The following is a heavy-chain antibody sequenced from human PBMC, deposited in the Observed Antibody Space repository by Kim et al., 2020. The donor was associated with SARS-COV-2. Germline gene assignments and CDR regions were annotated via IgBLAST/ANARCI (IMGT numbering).Heavy chain of an antibody. CDR3: ARDFYGMDV. CDR2: GNQ. V-gene: IGHV7-4-1*02. J-gene: IGHJ6*02. Sequence: GNQTYAHGFTGRFVFSLDTSVSTAYLQISSLKAEDTAVYYCARDFYGMDVWGQGTTVTVSS.